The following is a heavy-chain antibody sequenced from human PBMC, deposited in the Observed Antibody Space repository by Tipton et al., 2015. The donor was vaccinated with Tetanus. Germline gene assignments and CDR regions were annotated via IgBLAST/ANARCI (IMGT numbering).Heavy chain of an antibody. Sequence: QLVQSGAEVKMPGTSVRVSCKASGYTFTNYYLHWVRQAPGQGLEWMGWIDPNSGGTVYAQKFQGRVTMTRDTSISTAYMELRSLRSDDTAVYYCARDRGDYIYYGMDVWGPGTTVTVS. CDR2: IDPNSGGT. CDR3: ARDRGDYIYYGMDV. J-gene: IGHJ6*02. CDR1: GYTFTNYY. V-gene: IGHV1-2*02. D-gene: IGHD3-22*01.